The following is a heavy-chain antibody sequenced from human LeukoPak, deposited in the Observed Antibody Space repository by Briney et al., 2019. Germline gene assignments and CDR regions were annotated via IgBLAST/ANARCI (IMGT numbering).Heavy chain of an antibody. V-gene: IGHV4-38-2*02. D-gene: IGHD3-16*01. CDR3: ARGRYGWLPFDY. CDR1: GYSVRSGYY. Sequence: SETLSLTCTVSGYSVRSGYYWGWIRQPPGKGLEWIGSIYYSGSTYYNPSLKSRVTISVDTSKNQFTLKLSSVTAADTAVYYCARGRYGWLPFDYWGQGTLVTVSS. CDR2: IYYSGST. J-gene: IGHJ4*02.